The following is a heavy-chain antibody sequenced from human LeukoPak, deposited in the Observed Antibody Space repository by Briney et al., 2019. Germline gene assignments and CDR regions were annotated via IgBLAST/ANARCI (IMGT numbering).Heavy chain of an antibody. CDR3: ARVQAVAGTRIDY. D-gene: IGHD6-19*01. J-gene: IGHJ4*02. CDR1: GDSISSYY. Sequence: SETLSLTCTVSGDSISSYYWSWIRQPPGKGLEWIGYIYYSGSTNYNPSLKSRVTISVDTSKNQFSLKLSSVTAADTAVYYCARVQAVAGTRIDYWGQGTLVTVSS. CDR2: IYYSGST. V-gene: IGHV4-59*12.